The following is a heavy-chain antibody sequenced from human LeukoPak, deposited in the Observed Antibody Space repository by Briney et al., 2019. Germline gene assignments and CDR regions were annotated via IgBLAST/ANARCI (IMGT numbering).Heavy chain of an antibody. J-gene: IGHJ5*01. Sequence: GGSLRLSCAASGFTFSSYGMHWVRQAPGKGLEWVAVISYDGSNKYYADSVKGRFTISRDNSKNTLYLQMNSLRAEDTAVYYCARETESSSSWYDSWGQGTLVSVSS. CDR1: GFTFSSYG. CDR2: ISYDGSNK. CDR3: ARETESSSSWYDS. D-gene: IGHD6-6*01. V-gene: IGHV3-30*03.